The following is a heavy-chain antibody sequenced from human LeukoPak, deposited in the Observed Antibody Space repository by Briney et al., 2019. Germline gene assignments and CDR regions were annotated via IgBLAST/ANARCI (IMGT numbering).Heavy chain of an antibody. CDR3: ASVPEYYYDSSGYIDY. Sequence: GGSLRLSCAASGFTFSGYGMHWVRQAPGKGLEWVSVISYDGNNKYYGDSVKGRFNISRDNSKNTLYLQMNSMRAEDTAVYYCASVPEYYYDSSGYIDYWGQGTLVTVSS. CDR2: ISYDGNNK. D-gene: IGHD3-22*01. V-gene: IGHV3-30*03. J-gene: IGHJ4*02. CDR1: GFTFSGYG.